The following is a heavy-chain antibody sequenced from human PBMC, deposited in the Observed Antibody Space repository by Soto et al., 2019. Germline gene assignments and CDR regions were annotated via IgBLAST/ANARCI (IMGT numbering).Heavy chain of an antibody. CDR1: GFTFSSYW. V-gene: IGHV3-74*01. J-gene: IGHJ4*02. CDR2: INSDGSST. CDR3: ARAGSSWYAPDY. Sequence: LRLSCAASGFTFSSYWMHWVRQAPGKGLVWVSRINSDGSSTSYADSVKGRFTISRDNAKNTLYLQMNSLRAEDTAVYYCARAGSSWYAPDYWGQGTLVTVSS. D-gene: IGHD6-13*01.